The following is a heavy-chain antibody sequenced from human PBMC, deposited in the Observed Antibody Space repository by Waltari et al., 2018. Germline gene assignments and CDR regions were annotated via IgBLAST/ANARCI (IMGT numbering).Heavy chain of an antibody. CDR1: GGTFSSYT. V-gene: IGHV1-69*02. J-gene: IGHJ4*02. D-gene: IGHD2-2*01. CDR3: ASSMGYCSSTSCYWNYFDY. Sequence: QVQLVQSGAEVKKPGSSVKVSCKASGGTFSSYTISWVRQAPGQGLEWMGRLITILGIANYAQKFQGRVTMTADKSTRTAYMELSSLRSEDTAVYYCASSMGYCSSTSCYWNYFDYWGQGTLVTVSS. CDR2: LITILGIA.